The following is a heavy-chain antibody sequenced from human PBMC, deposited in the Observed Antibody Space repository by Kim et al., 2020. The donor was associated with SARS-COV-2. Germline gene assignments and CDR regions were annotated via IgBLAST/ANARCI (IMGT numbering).Heavy chain of an antibody. CDR2: ISAYNGNT. D-gene: IGHD3-22*01. V-gene: IGHV1-18*01. CDR3: ARADYYDSSGYYSLYYYYYGMDV. J-gene: IGHJ6*02. CDR1: GYTFTSYG. Sequence: ASVKVSCKASGYTFTSYGISWVRQAPGQGLEWMGWISAYNGNTNYAQKLQGRVTMTTDTSTSTAYMELRSLRSDDTAVYYCARADYYDSSGYYSLYYYYYGMDVWGQGTTVTVSS.